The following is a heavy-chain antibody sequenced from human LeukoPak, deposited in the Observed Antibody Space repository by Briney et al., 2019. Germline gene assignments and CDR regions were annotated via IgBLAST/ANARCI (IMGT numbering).Heavy chain of an antibody. V-gene: IGHV4-34*01. CDR1: GGSFSGYY. J-gene: IGHJ4*02. CDR3: ARGGGAAMAKAGLPFDY. CDR2: INHSGST. D-gene: IGHD5-18*01. Sequence: PSGTLSLTCAVYGGSFSGYYWSWIRQPPGKGLEWIGEINHSGSTNYNPSLKSRVTISVDTSKNQFSLKLSSVTAADTAVYYCARGGGAAMAKAGLPFDYWGQGTLVTVSS.